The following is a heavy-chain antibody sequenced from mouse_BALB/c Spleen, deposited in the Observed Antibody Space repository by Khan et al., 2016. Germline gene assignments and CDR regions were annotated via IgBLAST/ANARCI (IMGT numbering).Heavy chain of an antibody. V-gene: IGHV3-8*02. CDR1: GDSITSGY. CDR2: ISYSDDP. Sequence: VQLQQSGPSLVKPSQTLSLTCSVTGDSITSGYWTWIRNFPRNKLESLGYISYSDDPSYNPSLERRISITRDTSKNQYYLQLISVTTEDTATYYCATYDGYYFDYWGQGTTLTVSS. J-gene: IGHJ2*01. CDR3: ATYDGYYFDY. D-gene: IGHD2-3*01.